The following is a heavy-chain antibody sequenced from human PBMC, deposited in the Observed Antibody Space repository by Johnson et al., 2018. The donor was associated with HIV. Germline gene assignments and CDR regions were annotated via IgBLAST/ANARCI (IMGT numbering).Heavy chain of an antibody. V-gene: IGHV3-11*04. Sequence: QVQLVESGGGLVRPGGSLRLSCAASGFTFSDYYMSWIRPSPGKGLEWVSYISGSGYIIYSADSVKGRFSISRDNAKNSLYLQVNSLRDEDTAVYYCARDKLSMGAFDIWGPGTMVTVSS. CDR3: ARDKLSMGAFDI. CDR2: ISGSGYII. J-gene: IGHJ3*02. CDR1: GFTFSDYY. D-gene: IGHD3-16*01.